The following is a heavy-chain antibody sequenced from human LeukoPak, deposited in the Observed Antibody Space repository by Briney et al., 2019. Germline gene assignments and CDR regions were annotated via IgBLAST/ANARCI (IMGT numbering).Heavy chain of an antibody. V-gene: IGHV3-30-3*01. Sequence: GGSLRLSCVASGFSFSNYAMHWVRQAPGKGLEWVAVISNDASYKYYADSVKGRFTISRDNSKNTLYLQMNSLRAEDTAVYYCARDTGRSGIRGSFDYWGQGTLVTVSS. CDR2: ISNDASYK. J-gene: IGHJ4*02. D-gene: IGHD1-14*01. CDR3: ARDTGRSGIRGSFDY. CDR1: GFSFSNYA.